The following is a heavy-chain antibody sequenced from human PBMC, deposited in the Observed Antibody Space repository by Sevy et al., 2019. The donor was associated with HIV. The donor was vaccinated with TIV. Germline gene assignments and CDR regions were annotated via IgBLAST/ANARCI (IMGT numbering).Heavy chain of an antibody. CDR2: IKSKTDCGTT. D-gene: IGHD3-10*01. CDR3: TTDSKIRGLSALLDY. Sequence: GGSLRLSCAASGFTFSNAWMSWVRQAPGKGLEWVGRIKSKTDCGTTDYAAPVKGRFTISRDDSKHTLYLQMNSLKTEDTAIYYCTTDSKIRGLSALLDYWGQGTLVTVSS. CDR1: GFTFSNAW. J-gene: IGHJ4*02. V-gene: IGHV3-15*01.